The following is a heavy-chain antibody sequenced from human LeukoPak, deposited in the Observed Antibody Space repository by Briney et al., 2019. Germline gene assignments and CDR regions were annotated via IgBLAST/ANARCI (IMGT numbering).Heavy chain of an antibody. J-gene: IGHJ4*02. CDR1: GFTVSNNF. Sequence: GGSLRLSCAASGFTVSNNFMSWVRQAPGKGLEWVALISYDGSNKYFADSVKGRFTISRDNSKNTLYLQMHSLRAEDTAVYYCAKDNVAAAGRYFDYWGQGTLVTVSS. CDR2: ISYDGSNK. V-gene: IGHV3-30*18. D-gene: IGHD6-13*01. CDR3: AKDNVAAAGRYFDY.